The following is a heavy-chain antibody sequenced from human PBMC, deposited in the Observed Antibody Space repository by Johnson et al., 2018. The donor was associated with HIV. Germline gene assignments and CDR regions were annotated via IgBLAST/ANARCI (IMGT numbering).Heavy chain of an antibody. Sequence: VQLVESGGGVVQPGRSLRLSCAASGFTFSSNAMNWVRQAPGQGLEWVSVISGSGVSTYYADSVKGRFTISRDNSKNTLYLQMNSLRAEDTAVYYCARETGDPVVPAARDAFDIWGQGTMVTVSS. CDR2: ISGSGVST. CDR3: ARETGDPVVPAARDAFDI. V-gene: IGHV3-23*04. CDR1: GFTFSSNA. J-gene: IGHJ3*02. D-gene: IGHD2-2*01.